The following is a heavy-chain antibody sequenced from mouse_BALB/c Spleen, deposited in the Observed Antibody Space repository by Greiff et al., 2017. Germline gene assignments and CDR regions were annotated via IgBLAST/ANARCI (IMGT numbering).Heavy chain of an antibody. CDR2: ISSGGSYT. D-gene: IGHD1-1*01. J-gene: IGHJ3*01. V-gene: IGHV5-6*01. CDR3: ARGDGSSPAWFAY. Sequence: VESGGDLVKPGGSLKLSCAASGFTFSSYGMSWVRQTPDKRLEWVATISSGGSYTYYPDSVKGRFTISRDNAKNTLYLQMSSLKSEDTAMYYCARGDGSSPAWFAYWGQGTLVTVSA. CDR1: GFTFSSYG.